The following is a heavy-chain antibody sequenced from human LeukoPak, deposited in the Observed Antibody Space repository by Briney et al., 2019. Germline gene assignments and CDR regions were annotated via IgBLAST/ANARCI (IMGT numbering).Heavy chain of an antibody. CDR3: ARLVSRNYMDV. CDR1: GYSFTTYW. D-gene: IGHD3-16*01. J-gene: IGHJ6*03. CDR2: IYPGDSDT. V-gene: IGHV5-51*01. Sequence: GESLKISCKGSGYSFTTYWIGWVRQMPGKGLEWMGIIYPGDSDTTYSPSFQGQVTISADKSISTACLQWSGLRASDTAMYYCARLVSRNYMDVWGKGTTVTVSS.